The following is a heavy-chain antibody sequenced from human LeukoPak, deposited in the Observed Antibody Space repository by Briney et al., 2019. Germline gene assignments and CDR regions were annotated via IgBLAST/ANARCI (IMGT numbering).Heavy chain of an antibody. CDR1: GGSFSGYY. D-gene: IGHD6-13*01. J-gene: IGHJ4*02. CDR3: ARGELGSWPQIDY. Sequence: SETLSLTCAVYGGSFSGYYWSWIRQPPEKGLEWVGEINHSGSTNSNPALKTRVTVSVDTSKNQFSLKLSSVTAADTAVYYCARGELGSWPQIDYWGQGTLVTVSS. CDR2: INHSGST. V-gene: IGHV4-34*01.